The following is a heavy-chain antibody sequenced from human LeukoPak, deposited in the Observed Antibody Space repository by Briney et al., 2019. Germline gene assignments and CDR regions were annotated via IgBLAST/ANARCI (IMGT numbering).Heavy chain of an antibody. CDR3: AAVLGNMYYDILTGYRNPTTNFDY. J-gene: IGHJ4*02. D-gene: IGHD3-9*01. CDR2: IKQDGSEK. V-gene: IGHV3-7*01. CDR1: GCTFSSYW. Sequence: GGSLRLSCAASGCTFSSYWMSWVHQAPGKGLEWVANIKQDGSEKYYVDSVQGRFTISRDNAKNSLYLQMNSLRAEDTAVYYCAAVLGNMYYDILTGYRNPTTNFDYWGQGTLVTVSS.